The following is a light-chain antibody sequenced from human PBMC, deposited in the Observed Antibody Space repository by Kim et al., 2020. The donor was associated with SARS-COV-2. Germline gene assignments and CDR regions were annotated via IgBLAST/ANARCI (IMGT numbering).Light chain of an antibody. Sequence: SPGERATLSCRASQSVSSNLAWYQQKPGQAPRLLIYGASTRATGIPARFIGSGSGTEFTLTISSLQSEDFAVYYCQQYNNWPPLYTFGQGTKLEI. CDR1: QSVSSN. J-gene: IGKJ2*01. CDR2: GAS. CDR3: QQYNNWPPLYT. V-gene: IGKV3-15*01.